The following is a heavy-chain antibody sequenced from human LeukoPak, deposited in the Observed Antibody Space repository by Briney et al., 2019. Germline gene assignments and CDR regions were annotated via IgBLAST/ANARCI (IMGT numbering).Heavy chain of an antibody. D-gene: IGHD3-3*01. CDR3: ARATIFGVVSYYMDV. Sequence: PSETLSLTCTVSGGSISSYYWSWIRQPPGKGLEWIGYIYYSGSTNYNPSLKSRVTMSVDTSKNQFSLKLSSVTAADTAVYYCARATIFGVVSYYMDVWGKGTTVTVSS. CDR1: GGSISSYY. V-gene: IGHV4-59*01. J-gene: IGHJ6*03. CDR2: IYYSGST.